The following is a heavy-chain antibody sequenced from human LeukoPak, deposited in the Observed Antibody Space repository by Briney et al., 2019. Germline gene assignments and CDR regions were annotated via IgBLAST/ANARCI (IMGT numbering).Heavy chain of an antibody. CDR2: IRSKAYGGTT. CDR1: GFTFGDYA. J-gene: IGHJ4*02. V-gene: IGHV3-49*03. CDR3: TRVSSSGWTSVEY. D-gene: IGHD6-19*01. Sequence: PGRSLRLSCTASGFTFGDYAMSWFRQAPGKGLEWVGFIRSKAYGGTTEYAASVKGRFTISRDDSKSIAYLQMNSQKTEDTAMYYCTRVSSSGWTSVEYWGQGTLVTVSS.